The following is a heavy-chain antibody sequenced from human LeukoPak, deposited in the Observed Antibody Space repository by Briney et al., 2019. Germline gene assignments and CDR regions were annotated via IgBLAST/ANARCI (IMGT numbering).Heavy chain of an antibody. CDR1: GGSISSSSYY. D-gene: IGHD3-10*01. CDR3: ARQPLITMVRGVITTTYYYYYMDV. J-gene: IGHJ6*03. CDR2: IYYSGST. V-gene: IGHV4-39*01. Sequence: SETLSLTCTASGGSISSSSYYWGWVHQPPGKGLEWIGSIYYSGSTYYNPSLKSRVTISVDTSKNQFSLKLSSVTAADTAVYYCARQPLITMVRGVITTTYYYYYMDVWGKGTTVTISS.